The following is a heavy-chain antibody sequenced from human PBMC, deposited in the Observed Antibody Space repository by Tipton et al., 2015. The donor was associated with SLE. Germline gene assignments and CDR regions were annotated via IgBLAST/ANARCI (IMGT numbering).Heavy chain of an antibody. CDR2: IKRSGST. CDR1: GGSFGIHS. Sequence: TLSLTCAVYGGSFGIHSWNWIRPSPGKGLEWIGGIKRSGSTNYNPSLESRVIISLDTSKNQFSLNMSSVTAADTAVYYCARILMGNYDSRLRSVRDYWGLGTLVTVSS. CDR3: ARILMGNYDSRLRSVRDY. J-gene: IGHJ4*02. D-gene: IGHD3-16*01. V-gene: IGHV4-34*01.